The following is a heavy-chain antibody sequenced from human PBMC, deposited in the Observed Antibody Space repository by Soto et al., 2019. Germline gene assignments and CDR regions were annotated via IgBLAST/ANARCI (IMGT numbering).Heavy chain of an antibody. J-gene: IGHJ5*02. D-gene: IGHD6-13*01. CDR3: ARHWYPRFDP. CDR2: INPSGGST. CDR1: GYTFTSYY. Sequence: ASVKVSCKASGYTFTSYYMHWVRQAPGQGLEWMGIINPSGGSTSYAQKFQGRVTVTTDTSTSTAYIELRNLRSDDTSVYYCARHWYPRFDPWGPGTLVTVSS. V-gene: IGHV1-46*01.